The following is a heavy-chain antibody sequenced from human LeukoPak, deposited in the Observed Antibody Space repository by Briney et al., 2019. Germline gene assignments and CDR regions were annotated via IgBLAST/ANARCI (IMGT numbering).Heavy chain of an antibody. Sequence: GASVKVSCKASGYTFTSYGISWVRQAPGQGLEWMGWISAYNGNTNYAQKLQGRVTMTTDTSTSTAYMELRSLRSDDTAVYYCAREGYSSGWYGGAGYWGQGTLVTVSS. V-gene: IGHV1-18*01. CDR1: GYTFTSYG. D-gene: IGHD6-19*01. J-gene: IGHJ4*02. CDR3: AREGYSSGWYGGAGY. CDR2: ISAYNGNT.